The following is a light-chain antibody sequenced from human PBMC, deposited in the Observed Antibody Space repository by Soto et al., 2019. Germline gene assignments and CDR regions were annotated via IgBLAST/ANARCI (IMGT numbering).Light chain of an antibody. J-gene: IGKJ4*01. V-gene: IGKV1-39*01. Sequence: DIQMTQSPSSLSASVGDRVTITCRASQSISSYLNWYQQKPGKAPRLLIYAASSLQSGVPSRFSGSGSGTDFTLTINSLQPEDFATYYCQQSYSTLLSFGGGTKVEI. CDR1: QSISSY. CDR3: QQSYSTLLS. CDR2: AAS.